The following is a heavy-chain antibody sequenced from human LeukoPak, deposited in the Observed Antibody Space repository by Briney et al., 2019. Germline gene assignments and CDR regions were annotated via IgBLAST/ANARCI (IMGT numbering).Heavy chain of an antibody. CDR1: GGSISSGGYS. D-gene: IGHD6-13*01. Sequence: SETLSLTCAVSGGSISSGGYSWSWIRQPPGKGLEWIGYIYHSGSTNYNPSLKSRVTISVDTSKNQFSLKLSSVTAADTAVYYCVLIAAASPEDYWGQGTLVTVSS. CDR2: IYHSGST. CDR3: VLIAAASPEDY. V-gene: IGHV4-30-2*01. J-gene: IGHJ4*02.